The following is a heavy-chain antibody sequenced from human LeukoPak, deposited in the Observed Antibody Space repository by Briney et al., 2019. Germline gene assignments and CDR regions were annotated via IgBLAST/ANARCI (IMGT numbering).Heavy chain of an antibody. Sequence: GRSLRPSCAASGFTFSSYAMHWVRQAPGKGLEWVAVISYDGSNKYYADSVKGRFTISRDNSKNTLYLQMNSLRAEDTAVYYCARAQSGYLSGYFDYWGQGTLVTVSS. CDR3: ARAQSGYLSGYFDY. J-gene: IGHJ4*02. CDR1: GFTFSSYA. V-gene: IGHV3-30-3*01. CDR2: ISYDGSNK. D-gene: IGHD3-22*01.